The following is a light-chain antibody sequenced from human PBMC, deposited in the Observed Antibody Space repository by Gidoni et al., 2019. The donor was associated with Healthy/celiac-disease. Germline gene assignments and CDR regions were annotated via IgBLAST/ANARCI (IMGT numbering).Light chain of an antibody. CDR3: QAWDSSTVV. CDR1: KLGDKY. V-gene: IGLV3-1*01. Sequence: SYELTQPPPVSLPPGQTASITCSGDKLGDKYACWYQQKPGQSPVLVIYQDSKRPSGIPERFSGSNSGNTATLTISGTQAMDEADYYCQAWDSSTVVFGGGTKLTVL. J-gene: IGLJ2*01. CDR2: QDS.